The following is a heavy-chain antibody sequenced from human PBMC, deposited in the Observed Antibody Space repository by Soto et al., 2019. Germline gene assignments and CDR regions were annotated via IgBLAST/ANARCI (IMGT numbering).Heavy chain of an antibody. CDR2: IYSGGST. D-gene: IGHD2-15*01. J-gene: IGHJ4*02. V-gene: IGHV3-66*01. CDR1: GFTVSSNY. CDR3: ARDAVGYCSGGSCPNDY. Sequence: EVQLVESGGGLVQPGGSLRLSCAASGFTVSSNYMSWVRQAPGKGLEWVSVIYSGGSTYYADSVKGRFTISRDNSKNTLYLQMNSLRAEDTAVYYCARDAVGYCSGGSCPNDYWGQGTLVTVSS.